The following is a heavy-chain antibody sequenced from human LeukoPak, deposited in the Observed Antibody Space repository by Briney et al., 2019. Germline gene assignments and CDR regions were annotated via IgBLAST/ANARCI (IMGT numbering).Heavy chain of an antibody. Sequence: PSQTLSLTCSVSGGSISRGSYYWSWIRQPAGKGLEWIGRINTSGSTYYNPSLKSRITISVDTSKNQFSLRLRSVTAADTATYYCARDRLWIEPLDYWGQGTLVIVSS. J-gene: IGHJ4*02. CDR2: INTSGST. D-gene: IGHD5-18*01. CDR3: ARDRLWIEPLDY. V-gene: IGHV4-61*02. CDR1: GGSISRGSYY.